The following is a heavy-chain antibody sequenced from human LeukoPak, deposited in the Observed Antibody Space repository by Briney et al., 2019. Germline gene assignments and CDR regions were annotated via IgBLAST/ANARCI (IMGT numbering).Heavy chain of an antibody. J-gene: IGHJ3*02. CDR3: ARRKTPDYGGNIEDAFDI. Sequence: SETLFLTCTVSGGSISSSSYYWGWIRQPPGKGREGMGRIYYSGSTYYNPSLKSRVTISVDTSKNQFSLKLSSVTAADTAVYYCARRKTPDYGGNIEDAFDIWGQGTMVTVSS. CDR1: GGSISSSSYY. D-gene: IGHD4-23*01. V-gene: IGHV4-39*01. CDR2: IYYSGST.